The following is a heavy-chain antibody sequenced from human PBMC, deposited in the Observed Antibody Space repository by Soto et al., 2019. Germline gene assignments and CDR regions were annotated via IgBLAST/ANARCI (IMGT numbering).Heavy chain of an antibody. CDR1: EFTFNNYW. CDR2: ITTDGSTT. V-gene: IGHV3-74*01. D-gene: IGHD3-16*02. CDR3: ARGIYLKYGLDV. J-gene: IGHJ6*02. Sequence: EVQLVESGGGLVQPGGSLRLSCAASEFTFNNYWMHWVRQVPGKGLEWVSRITTDGSTTNYADSVLGRFTISRDNADNTVYLHMNSLRAEETAVYYCARGIYLKYGLDVWGQGATVTVSS.